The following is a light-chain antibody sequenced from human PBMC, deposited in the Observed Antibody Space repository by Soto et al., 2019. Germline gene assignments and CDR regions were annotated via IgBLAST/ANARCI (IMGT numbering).Light chain of an antibody. V-gene: IGKV3-11*01. Sequence: IVLTQSPGTLSLSPGERATLSCRASQSVRSYLAWYQQKPGQAPRLLMYDASNGATGIPARFSGSGSGTDFTLTISSLEPEDFAVYYCQQRSSWPLTFGGGTKVDIK. J-gene: IGKJ4*01. CDR2: DAS. CDR3: QQRSSWPLT. CDR1: QSVRSY.